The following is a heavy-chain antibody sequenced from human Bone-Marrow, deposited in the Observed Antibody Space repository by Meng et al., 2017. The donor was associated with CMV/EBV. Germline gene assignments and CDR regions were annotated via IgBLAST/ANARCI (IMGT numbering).Heavy chain of an antibody. D-gene: IGHD3-3*01. CDR2: INSDGSST. CDR3: AREGLLYSDPFDY. J-gene: IGHJ4*02. CDR1: GFTFSSYW. V-gene: IGHV3-74*01. Sequence: GGSLRLSCAASGFTFSSYWMHWVRQAPGKGLVWVSRINSDGSSTSYADSVKGRFTISRDNAKNTLYLQMNSLRAEDTAVYYCAREGLLYSDPFDYWGQGTVVTVPS.